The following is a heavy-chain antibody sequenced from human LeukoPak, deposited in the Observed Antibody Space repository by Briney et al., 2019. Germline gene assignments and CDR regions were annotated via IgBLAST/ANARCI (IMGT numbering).Heavy chain of an antibody. D-gene: IGHD2-2*01. CDR1: GGSSSSSRYY. Sequence: PSETLSLTCTVSGGSSSSSRYYWGWIRQPPGKGLEWIGSTYYSGSTYYNPSLKSRVTISVDTSKNQFSLKLSSVTAADTAVYYCARHPYQLLWLSWFDPWGQGTLVTVSS. J-gene: IGHJ5*02. CDR3: ARHPYQLLWLSWFDP. V-gene: IGHV4-39*01. CDR2: TYYSGST.